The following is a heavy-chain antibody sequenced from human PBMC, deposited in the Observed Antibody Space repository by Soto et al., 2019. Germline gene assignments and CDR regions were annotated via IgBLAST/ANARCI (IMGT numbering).Heavy chain of an antibody. CDR2: IRGNGAST. CDR1: GFAFSRCD. Sequence: PGGSLRLSCATSGFAFSRCDMSWVRQAPGRGLEWVSAIRGNGASTYYADSVKGRFTISTDSSKSTLYLQMDSLRAEDTAVYYCAKQSLAHSSGWYMDYWGQGTLVTVSS. J-gene: IGHJ4*02. V-gene: IGHV3-23*01. D-gene: IGHD6-19*01. CDR3: AKQSLAHSSGWYMDY.